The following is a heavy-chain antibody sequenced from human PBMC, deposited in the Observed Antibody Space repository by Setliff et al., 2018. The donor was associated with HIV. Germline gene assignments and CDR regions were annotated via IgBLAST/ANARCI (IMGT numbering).Heavy chain of an antibody. V-gene: IGHV4-39*06. CDR2: IYQSGTT. D-gene: IGHD3-22*01. Sequence: SETLSLTCTVSGGSISTSTYYWGWIRQPPGKGLEYIGNIYQSGTTYYNSSLSSRVTMLVDTSENHFTLKLTSVTAADTAMYYCTRGIGGIGYYPDYWGQGTLVTVSS. CDR1: GGSISTSTYY. J-gene: IGHJ4*02. CDR3: TRGIGGIGYYPDY.